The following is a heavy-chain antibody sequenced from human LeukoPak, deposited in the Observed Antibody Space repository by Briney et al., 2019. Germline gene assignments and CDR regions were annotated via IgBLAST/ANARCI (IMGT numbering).Heavy chain of an antibody. CDR1: GYTFTSYD. J-gene: IGHJ1*01. V-gene: IGHV1-8*01. D-gene: IGHD3-22*01. CDR3: AISAPNYYDSSGYYSYFQH. Sequence: GASVKVSWKASGYTFTSYDINWVRQATGQGLEWMGWMNPNSGNTGYAQKFQGRVTMTRNTSISTAYMELTSLRAEDTAVYYCAISAPNYYDSSGYYSYFQHWGQGTLVTVSS. CDR2: MNPNSGNT.